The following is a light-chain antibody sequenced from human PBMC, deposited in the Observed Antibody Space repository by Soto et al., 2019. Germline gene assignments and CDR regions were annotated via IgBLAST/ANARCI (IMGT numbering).Light chain of an antibody. J-gene: IGKJ5*01. CDR1: QGSTNY. CDR2: AAS. CDR3: QKYDSDPHT. V-gene: IGKV1-27*01. Sequence: DIQMTQSPSSLSVSVGDRVTISCRASQGSTNYLAWYQQRPGEVPKLLIYAASTLQSGVPSRFSGSGSATDFTLTISSLQPEDVATYYCQKYDSDPHTFGQGTRLEIK.